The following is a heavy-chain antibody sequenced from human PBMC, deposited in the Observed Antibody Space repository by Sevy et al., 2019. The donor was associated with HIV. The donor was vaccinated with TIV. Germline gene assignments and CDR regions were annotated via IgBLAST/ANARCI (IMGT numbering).Heavy chain of an antibody. J-gene: IGHJ1*01. CDR2: ITPNNGNT. Sequence: ASVKVSCKASGYTFTNYHITWVRQAPGQGLEWMGWITPNNGNTNYARRLQGRVTMTTEPSTATAYMELRNLRSDDTAVYFCARAPSGSQGPGQYFHHWGQGTLVTVSS. D-gene: IGHD1-26*01. CDR3: ARAPSGSQGPGQYFHH. V-gene: IGHV1-18*01. CDR1: GYTFTNYH.